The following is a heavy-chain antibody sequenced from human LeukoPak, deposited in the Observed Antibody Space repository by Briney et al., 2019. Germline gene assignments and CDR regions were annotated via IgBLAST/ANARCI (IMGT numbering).Heavy chain of an antibody. D-gene: IGHD3-10*01. J-gene: IGHJ4*02. CDR1: GYTFTSYD. Sequence: ASVKVSCKASGYTFTSYDINWVRQATGQGLEWMGWMNPNSGNTGYAQKFQGRVTMTRNTSISTAYMELSSLRSEDTAVYYCARGRYIGGLWFGELLNDYWGQGTLVTVSS. V-gene: IGHV1-8*02. CDR3: ARGRYIGGLWFGELLNDY. CDR2: MNPNSGNT.